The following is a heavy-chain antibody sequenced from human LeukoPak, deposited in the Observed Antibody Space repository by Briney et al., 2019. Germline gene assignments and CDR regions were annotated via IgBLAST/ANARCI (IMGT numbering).Heavy chain of an antibody. J-gene: IGHJ4*02. V-gene: IGHV4-34*01. D-gene: IGHD3-10*01. Sequence: SETLSLTCAVYGGSFSGYYWSWIRQPPGKGLEWIGEINHSGSTNYNPSLKSRVTTSVDTSKNQFSLKLSSVTAADTAEYYCARFFYGSGSLDYWGQGTLVTVSS. CDR2: INHSGST. CDR1: GGSFSGYY. CDR3: ARFFYGSGSLDY.